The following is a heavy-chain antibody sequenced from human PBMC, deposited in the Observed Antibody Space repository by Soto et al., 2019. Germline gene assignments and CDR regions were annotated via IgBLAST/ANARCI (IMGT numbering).Heavy chain of an antibody. Sequence: QVQLVQSGAEVKKPGSSVKVSCKASGGTFSSYAISWVRQAPGQGLEWMGGIIPIFGTANYAQKFQGRVTITADESTSTAYMEISSLRSEDTAVYYCARALGRGYSGYRKEGYYYYGMDVWGQGTTVTVSS. J-gene: IGHJ6*02. V-gene: IGHV1-69*01. D-gene: IGHD5-12*01. CDR3: ARALGRGYSGYRKEGYYYYGMDV. CDR2: IIPIFGTA. CDR1: GGTFSSYA.